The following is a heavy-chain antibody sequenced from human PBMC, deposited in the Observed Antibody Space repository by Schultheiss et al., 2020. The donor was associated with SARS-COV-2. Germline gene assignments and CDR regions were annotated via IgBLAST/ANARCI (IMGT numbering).Heavy chain of an antibody. Sequence: SETLSLTCAVYGGSFSGYYWSWIRQPPGKGLEWIGYIYYSGSTNYNPSLKSRVTISVDTSKNQFSLKLNSVTAADTAVYYCAREGAVAGHWYWFDPWGQGTLVTVSS. CDR3: AREGAVAGHWYWFDP. J-gene: IGHJ5*02. D-gene: IGHD6-19*01. CDR1: GGSFSGYY. V-gene: IGHV4-59*01. CDR2: IYYSGST.